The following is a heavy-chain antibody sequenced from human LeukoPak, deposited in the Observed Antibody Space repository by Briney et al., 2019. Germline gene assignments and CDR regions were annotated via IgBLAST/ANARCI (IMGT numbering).Heavy chain of an antibody. J-gene: IGHJ5*02. Sequence: SETLSLTCTVSGASITTDSYYWGWIRQPPGKGLEWVGSAYHSGGTYYNPSLQSRITISVDTSKNQFSLRLNSVTAADTAVYYCARESQPDYGDGFWFDPWGQGTLITVSS. D-gene: IGHD4-17*01. CDR3: ARESQPDYGDGFWFDP. V-gene: IGHV4-39*07. CDR1: GASITTDSYY. CDR2: AYHSGGT.